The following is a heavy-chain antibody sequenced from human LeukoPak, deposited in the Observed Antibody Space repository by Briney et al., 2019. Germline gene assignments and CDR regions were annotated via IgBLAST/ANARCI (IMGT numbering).Heavy chain of an antibody. CDR1: GFTFTSSA. Sequence: ASVKVSCKASGFTFTSSAMQWVRQARGQRLEWIGWIVVGSGNTNYAQKFQERVTITRDMSTSTAYMELSSLRSEDTAVYYCAAAEESIAAAGTGYFDYWGQGTLVTVSS. D-gene: IGHD6-13*01. J-gene: IGHJ4*02. CDR2: IVVGSGNT. V-gene: IGHV1-58*02. CDR3: AAAEESIAAAGTGYFDY.